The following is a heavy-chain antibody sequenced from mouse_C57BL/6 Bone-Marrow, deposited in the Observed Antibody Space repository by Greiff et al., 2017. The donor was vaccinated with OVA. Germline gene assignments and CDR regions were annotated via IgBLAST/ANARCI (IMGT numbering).Heavy chain of an antibody. CDR3: ARPTTVAAGGWFAY. J-gene: IGHJ3*01. Sequence: EVKVVESGGGLVQPGGSLKLSCAASGFTFSDYYMYWVRQTPEKRLEWVAYISNGGGSTYYPDTVKGRFTISRDNAKNTLYLQMSRLKSEDTAMYYCARPTTVAAGGWFAYWGQGTLVTVSA. V-gene: IGHV5-12*01. CDR2: ISNGGGST. CDR1: GFTFSDYY. D-gene: IGHD1-1*01.